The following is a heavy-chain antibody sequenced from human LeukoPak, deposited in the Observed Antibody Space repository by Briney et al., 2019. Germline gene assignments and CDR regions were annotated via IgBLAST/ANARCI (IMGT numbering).Heavy chain of an antibody. CDR2: IDPDTHDT. CDR3: ARAGHNSNSGGYDF. Sequence: ASVKVSCKPSGYTFIDHYLHWVRQAPGQGLESLGWIDPDTHDTNYPQKFQGRVTMSRDTSISTAYMELNRLRSDDTAVYYCARAGHNSNSGGYDFWGLGTLVTVSS. D-gene: IGHD3-22*01. V-gene: IGHV1-2*02. J-gene: IGHJ4*02. CDR1: GYTFIDHY.